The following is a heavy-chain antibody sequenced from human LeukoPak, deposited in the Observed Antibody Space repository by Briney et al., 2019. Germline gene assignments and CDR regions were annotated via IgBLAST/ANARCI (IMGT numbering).Heavy chain of an antibody. CDR1: GFTFSSYA. CDR2: ISGSGGST. V-gene: IGHV3-23*01. J-gene: IGHJ3*02. CDR3: AKDIVVVTSGSNAFDI. Sequence: GGSLRLSCAASGFTFSSYAMSWVRQAPGKGLEWVSAISGSGGSTYYADSVKGRFTISRDNSKNTLYLQMNSLRAEDTAVYYCAKDIVVVTSGSNAFDIWGQGTMVTVSS. D-gene: IGHD2-21*02.